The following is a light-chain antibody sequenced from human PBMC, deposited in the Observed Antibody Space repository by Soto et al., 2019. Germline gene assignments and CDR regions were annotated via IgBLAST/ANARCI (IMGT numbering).Light chain of an antibody. Sequence: QSVLTQPASVSGSPGQSITISCTGTSSDVGGYNYVSWYQQHPGKAPKVMIYDVSNRPSGVSNRISGSKSGNTASLNISGLQAEDEADYYCSSYTASSTLYVFGTGTKGTVL. CDR2: DVS. V-gene: IGLV2-14*01. J-gene: IGLJ1*01. CDR1: SSDVGGYNY. CDR3: SSYTASSTLYV.